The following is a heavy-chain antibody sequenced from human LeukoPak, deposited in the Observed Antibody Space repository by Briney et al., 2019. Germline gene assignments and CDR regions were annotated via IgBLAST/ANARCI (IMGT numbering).Heavy chain of an antibody. D-gene: IGHD2-15*01. J-gene: IGHJ4*02. CDR3: AKVHRQLIGGLLDY. CDR1: GFTFSSYA. Sequence: PGGSLRLSCAASGFTFSSYAMSWVRQAPGRGLEWVLAISGSGGSTYYADSVKGRFTISRDNSKNTLYLQMNSLRAEDTAVYYCAKVHRQLIGGLLDYWGQGTLVTVSS. CDR2: ISGSGGST. V-gene: IGHV3-23*01.